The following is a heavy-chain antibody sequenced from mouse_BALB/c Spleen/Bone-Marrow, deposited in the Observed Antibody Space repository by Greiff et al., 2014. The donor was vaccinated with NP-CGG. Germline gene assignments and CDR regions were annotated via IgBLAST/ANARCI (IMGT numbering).Heavy chain of an antibody. CDR2: ISTYSGNT. Sequence: VQLQQSGPELVRPGASVKISCKGSGYTFTDYAMHWVKQSHAKSLEWIGVISTYSGNTNYNQKFKGKATMTVDKSSSTAYMELARLTSEDSAIYYCARSGYGYDWFAYWGQGTLVTVSA. J-gene: IGHJ3*01. V-gene: IGHV1-67*01. CDR3: ARSGYGYDWFAY. CDR1: GYTFTDYA. D-gene: IGHD2-2*01.